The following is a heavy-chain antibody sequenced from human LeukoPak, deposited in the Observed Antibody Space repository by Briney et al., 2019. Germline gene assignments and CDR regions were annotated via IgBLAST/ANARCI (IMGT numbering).Heavy chain of an antibody. D-gene: IGHD1-26*01. CDR2: IYSGGST. CDR3: ASSGSYQESHFDY. Sequence: GGSLRLSCLTSGFTLSTNAMSWVRQAPGKGLEWVSVIYSGGSTYYADSVKGRFTISRDNSKNTLYLQMNSLRAEDTAVYYCASSGSYQESHFDYWGQGTLVTVSS. V-gene: IGHV3-53*01. CDR1: GFTLSTNA. J-gene: IGHJ4*02.